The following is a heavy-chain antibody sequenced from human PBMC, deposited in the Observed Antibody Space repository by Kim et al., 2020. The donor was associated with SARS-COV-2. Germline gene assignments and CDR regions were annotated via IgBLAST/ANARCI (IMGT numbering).Heavy chain of an antibody. V-gene: IGHV7-4-1*02. J-gene: IGHJ3*01. CDR2: INTNTGNP. CDR1: GYTFTRYA. D-gene: IGHD6-19*01. Sequence: ASVKVSCKASGYTFTRYAMNWVRQAPGQGLEWMGWINTNTGNPTYAQGFTGRFVFSLDTSVSTAYLQISSQKAEDTAVYYCAREGIAEAGTSFAFEFWGQGTMVTVSS. CDR3: AREGIAEAGTSFAFEF.